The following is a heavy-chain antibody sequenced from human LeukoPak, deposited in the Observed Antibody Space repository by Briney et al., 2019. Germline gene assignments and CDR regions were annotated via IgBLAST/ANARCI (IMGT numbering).Heavy chain of an antibody. CDR2: IIPIFGTA. V-gene: IGHV1-69*06. CDR1: GGTFSSYA. Sequence: SVKVSCKASGGTFSSYAISWVRQAPGQGLEWMGGIIPIFGTANYAQKFQGRVTITADKSTSTAYMELSSLRSEDTAVYYCARGPYDFWSGTNEYHYYYYYMDVWGRGTTVTVSS. J-gene: IGHJ6*03. CDR3: ARGPYDFWSGTNEYHYYYYYMDV. D-gene: IGHD3-3*01.